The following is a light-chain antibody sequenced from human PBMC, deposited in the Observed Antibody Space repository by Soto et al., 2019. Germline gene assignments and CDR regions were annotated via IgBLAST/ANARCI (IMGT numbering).Light chain of an antibody. CDR3: QQYNNWPYT. CDR1: QSISSN. Sequence: EIVMTQSPATLSVSPGERATLSCRASQSISSNLAWYQQKPGQAPRLLISDASTRATGIPARFSGSGSGTDFTLIISRLQSADFAVYYCQQYNNWPYTFGQGTKPEIK. V-gene: IGKV3-15*01. CDR2: DAS. J-gene: IGKJ2*01.